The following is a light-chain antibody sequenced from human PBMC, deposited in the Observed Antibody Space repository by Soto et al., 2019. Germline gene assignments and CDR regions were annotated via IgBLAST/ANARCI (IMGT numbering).Light chain of an antibody. Sequence: DIQMTQSPSSLPASVGHRVTITCRAIQSISSYLNWYQQKPGKAPKLLIYAASSLQSGVPSRFSGSGSGTDFTLTISSLQPEDFATYYCQQSYSTPLTLGGGTKV. V-gene: IGKV1-39*01. CDR2: AAS. J-gene: IGKJ4*01. CDR1: QSISSY. CDR3: QQSYSTPLT.